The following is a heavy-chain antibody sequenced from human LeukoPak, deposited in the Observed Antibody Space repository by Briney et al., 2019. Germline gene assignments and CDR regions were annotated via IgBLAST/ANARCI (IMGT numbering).Heavy chain of an antibody. CDR3: AKAMYADYDSSDL. D-gene: IGHD3-22*01. Sequence: GGSLRLSCAASGFIFSSYGMHWVRQAPGKGLEWVAVMSRDGSNKYYADSVKGRFTISRDNSKNTLYLQMNSLRGEDTAVYYCAKAMYADYDSSDLWGQGTLVTVSS. CDR1: GFIFSSYG. CDR2: MSRDGSNK. J-gene: IGHJ4*02. V-gene: IGHV3-30*18.